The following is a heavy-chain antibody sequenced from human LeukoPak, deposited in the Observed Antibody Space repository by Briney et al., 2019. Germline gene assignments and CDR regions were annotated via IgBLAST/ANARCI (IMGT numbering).Heavy chain of an antibody. V-gene: IGHV4-59*01. Sequence: SETLSLTCTVSGGSISSYCWSWIRQPPGKGLEWIGYMYYSGSTNYSPSLKSRLTISVDTSKNQFSLRLSSVTAADTAVYYCARVGGELATITAFDIWGQGTVVTVSS. J-gene: IGHJ3*02. D-gene: IGHD5-24*01. CDR3: ARVGGELATITAFDI. CDR1: GGSISSYC. CDR2: MYYSGST.